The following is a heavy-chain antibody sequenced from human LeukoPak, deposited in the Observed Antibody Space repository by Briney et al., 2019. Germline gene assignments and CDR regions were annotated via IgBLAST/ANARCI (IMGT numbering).Heavy chain of an antibody. CDR2: ISYDGSNK. V-gene: IGHV3-30-3*01. CDR1: GFTFSSYA. CDR3: ARGSSSNSWYFDY. D-gene: IGHD6-13*01. Sequence: GGSLRLSCAASGFTFSSYAMHWVRQAPGEGLEWVAVISYDGSNKYYADSVKGRFTISRDNSKNTLYLQMNSLRAEDTAVYYCARGSSSNSWYFDYWGQGTLVTDSS. J-gene: IGHJ4*02.